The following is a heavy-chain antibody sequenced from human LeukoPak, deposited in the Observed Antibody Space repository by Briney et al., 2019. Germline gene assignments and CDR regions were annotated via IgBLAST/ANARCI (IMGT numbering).Heavy chain of an antibody. CDR3: AKDVNYYDSSGYSIFQH. Sequence: AGGSLRLSCAASGFTVSSNYMSWVRQAPGKGLEWVSVIYSGGSTYYADSVKGRFTISRDNSKNMLYLQMNSLRAEDTAVYYCAKDVNYYDSSGYSIFQHWGQGTLVTVSS. CDR2: IYSGGST. D-gene: IGHD3-22*01. CDR1: GFTVSSNY. V-gene: IGHV3-66*01. J-gene: IGHJ1*01.